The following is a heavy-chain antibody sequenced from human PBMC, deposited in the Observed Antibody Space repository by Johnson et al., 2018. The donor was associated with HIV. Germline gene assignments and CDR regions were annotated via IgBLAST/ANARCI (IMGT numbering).Heavy chain of an antibody. V-gene: IGHV3-23*04. J-gene: IGHJ3*01. CDR3: AKGRGYDYDALDF. D-gene: IGHD5-12*01. CDR2: ISGTGGTT. CDR1: GFTFSTYG. Sequence: VHLVESGGGLVQPGGSLRMSCVASGFTFSTYGMTWVRQAPGKGLEWVSAISGTGGTTYYADSVRGRFSISRDKSKDTLYLQMSSLRAEDTAVYYCAKGRGYDYDALDFWGQWTMVTVSS.